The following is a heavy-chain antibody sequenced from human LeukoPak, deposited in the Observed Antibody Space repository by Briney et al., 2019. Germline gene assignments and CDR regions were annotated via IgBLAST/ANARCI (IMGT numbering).Heavy chain of an antibody. Sequence: GGSLRLSCEASGFTFSSYGMHWVRQAPGKGLEWLALISGDGSNKYYAESVKGRFTISRANFKNTLYLQMNSLRAEDTAVYYCAKIPYYFDPSDYYDWGQGTLVTVSS. V-gene: IGHV3-30*18. CDR1: GFTFSSYG. CDR3: AKIPYYFDPSDYYD. D-gene: IGHD3-22*01. CDR2: ISGDGSNK. J-gene: IGHJ4*02.